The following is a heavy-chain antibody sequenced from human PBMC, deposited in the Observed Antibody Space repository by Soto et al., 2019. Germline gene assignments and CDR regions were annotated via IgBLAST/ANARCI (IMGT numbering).Heavy chain of an antibody. J-gene: IGHJ6*02. Sequence: QVQLHESGSGLVKPSQSLSLTCTVSGVSLNTADTWWSWIRQSPGKGLEFIGYYHSGGSTYYDAYFRSRVIISADPSNSQFSLKLSSVTVADTAVYFCVRSRQMESGNDYGLDVWGQGTTVTVSS. CDR1: GVSLNTADTW. CDR3: VRSRQMESGNDYGLDV. D-gene: IGHD1-1*01. V-gene: IGHV4-30-4*01. CDR2: YHSGGST.